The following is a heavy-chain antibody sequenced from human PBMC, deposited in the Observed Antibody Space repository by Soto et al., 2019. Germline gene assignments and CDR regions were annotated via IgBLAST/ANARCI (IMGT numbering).Heavy chain of an antibody. CDR2: INHSGST. J-gene: IGHJ4*02. D-gene: IGHD2-21*02. Sequence: SETLSLTCAVYGGSFSGYYWSWIRKPPGKGLEWIGEINHSGSTNYNPSLKSRVTISVDTSKNQFSLKLSSVTAADTAVYYCAREYGGNSGTSDYWGQGTLVTVSS. V-gene: IGHV4-34*01. CDR1: GGSFSGYY. CDR3: AREYGGNSGTSDY.